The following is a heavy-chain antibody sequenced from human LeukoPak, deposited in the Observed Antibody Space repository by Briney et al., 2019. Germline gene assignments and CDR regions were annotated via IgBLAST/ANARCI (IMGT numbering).Heavy chain of an antibody. D-gene: IGHD2-2*01. CDR3: ARERGRYCSSTSCRDPNWFDP. J-gene: IGHJ5*02. CDR2: IYYSGST. Sequence: SETLSLTCTVSGGSISSGDHYWSWIRQPPGKGLEWIGYIYYSGSTYYNPSLKSRVTISVDTSKNQFSLKLSSVTAADTAVYYCARERGRYCSSTSCRDPNWFDPWGQGTLVTVSS. V-gene: IGHV4-30-4*08. CDR1: GGSISSGDHY.